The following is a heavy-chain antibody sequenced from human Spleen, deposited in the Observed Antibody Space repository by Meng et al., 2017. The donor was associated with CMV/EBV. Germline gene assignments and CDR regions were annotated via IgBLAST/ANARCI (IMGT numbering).Heavy chain of an antibody. D-gene: IGHD4-23*01. J-gene: IGHJ4*02. CDR2: ISYDGSNK. Sequence: GGSLRLSCAASGFTFSSYAMHWVRQAPGKGLEWVAVISYDGSNKYYADSVKGRFTISRDNSKNTLYLQMNSLRAEDTAVYYCARDLGGGNDSDYWGQGTLVTVSP. CDR3: ARDLGGGNDSDY. CDR1: GFTFSSYA. V-gene: IGHV3-30-3*01.